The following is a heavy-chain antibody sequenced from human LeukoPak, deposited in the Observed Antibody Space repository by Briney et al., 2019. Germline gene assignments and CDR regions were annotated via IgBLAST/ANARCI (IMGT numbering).Heavy chain of an antibody. V-gene: IGHV4-59*12. CDR3: ARGKWSSGAALTPIDY. D-gene: IGHD2-8*01. Sequence: SETLSLTCTVSGGSISTYYWSWIRQPPGKGLEWIGYIYYSGRTNYNPSLKSRVTISVDTSKKQFSLKLTSVTAADTAVYYCARGKWSSGAALTPIDYWGRGTRVTVSS. J-gene: IGHJ4*02. CDR1: GGSISTYY. CDR2: IYYSGRT.